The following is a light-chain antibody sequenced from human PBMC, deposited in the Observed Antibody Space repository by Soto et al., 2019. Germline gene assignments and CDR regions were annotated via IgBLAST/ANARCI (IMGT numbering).Light chain of an antibody. V-gene: IGKV3-15*01. J-gene: IGKJ4*01. CDR1: QSLSSN. CDR2: AAS. Sequence: EIVLRQSPATLSVSPGERATLWCGASQSLSSNLAWYQQKVGQPPRLLIYAASTRATGIPARFTGSESGTEFTLTISSLQSEDFAVYYCQQYRNSPVTFGGGTKVDIK. CDR3: QQYRNSPVT.